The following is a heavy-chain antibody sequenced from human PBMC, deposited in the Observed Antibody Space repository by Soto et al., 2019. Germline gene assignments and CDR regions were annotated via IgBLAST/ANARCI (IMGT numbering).Heavy chain of an antibody. V-gene: IGHV1-18*01. Sequence: PRASVKVSCKASGYTFTSYGISWVRQAPGQGLEWMGWISAYNGNTNYAQKLQGRVTMTTDTSTSTAYMELRSLRSDDTAVYYCAREMVVPAAIGYYGMDVWGQGTTVTVSS. CDR3: AREMVVPAAIGYYGMDV. CDR2: ISAYNGNT. CDR1: GYTFTSYG. D-gene: IGHD2-2*02. J-gene: IGHJ6*02.